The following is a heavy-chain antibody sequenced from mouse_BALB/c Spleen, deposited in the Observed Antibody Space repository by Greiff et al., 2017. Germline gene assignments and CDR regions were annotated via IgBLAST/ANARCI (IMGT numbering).Heavy chain of an antibody. CDR3: ARHDGSSHWYFDV. D-gene: IGHD1-1*01. CDR1: GFAFSSYD. J-gene: IGHJ1*01. Sequence: VKVVESGGGLVKPGGSLKLSCAASGFAFSSYDLSWVRQTPEKRLEWVAYISSGGGSTYYPDTVKGRFTISRDNAKNTLYLQMSSLKSEDTAMYYCARHDGSSHWYFDVWGAGTTVTVSS. CDR2: ISSGGGST. V-gene: IGHV5-12-1*01.